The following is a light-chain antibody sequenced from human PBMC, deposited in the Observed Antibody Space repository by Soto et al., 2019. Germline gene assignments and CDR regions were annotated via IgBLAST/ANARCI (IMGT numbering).Light chain of an antibody. Sequence: QAVVTQPPSASGTPGQNVTISCYGSDSNIGSNTVNWYQQVPGTAPKLLIYTNFRRPSGVPDRFSGSKSVTSASLAISGLQSEDEAHYYCAVWDDSLNGWVFGGGTKLTVL. CDR1: DSNIGSNT. J-gene: IGLJ3*02. V-gene: IGLV1-44*01. CDR2: TNF. CDR3: AVWDDSLNGWV.